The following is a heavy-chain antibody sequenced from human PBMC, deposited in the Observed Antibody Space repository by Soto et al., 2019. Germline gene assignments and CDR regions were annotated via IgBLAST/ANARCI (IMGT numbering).Heavy chain of an antibody. CDR2: ISYDRSHQ. V-gene: IGHV3-30*18. Sequence: RALRLSCAASGLTFINYGMHRVRQTPGKRLEWVAVISYDRSHQISPDPRTDRFTISRENSTHTLYLQLNRLKAEDTAMYYCAKAPNCCTGGSHFLDNCFEPWGQGRLCTVSS. CDR3: AKAPNCCTGGSHFLDNCFEP. D-gene: IGHD2-8*02. J-gene: IGHJ5*02. CDR1: GLTFINYG.